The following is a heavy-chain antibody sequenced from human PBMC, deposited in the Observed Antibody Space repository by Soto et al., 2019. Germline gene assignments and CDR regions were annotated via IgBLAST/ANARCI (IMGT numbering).Heavy chain of an antibody. D-gene: IGHD3-10*01. J-gene: IGHJ6*02. CDR3: ARDYYGPLGRGYYYGMDV. V-gene: IGHV4-59*12. Sequence: PSETLSLTCTVSGGSISSYYWSWIRQPPGKGLEWIGYIYYSGSTNYNPSLKSRVTISVDKSKNQFSLKLSSVTAADTAVYYCARDYYGPLGRGYYYGMDVWGQGTTVTVSS. CDR1: GGSISSYY. CDR2: IYYSGST.